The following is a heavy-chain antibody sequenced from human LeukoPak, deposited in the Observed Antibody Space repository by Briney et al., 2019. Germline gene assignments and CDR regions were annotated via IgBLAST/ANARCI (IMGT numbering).Heavy chain of an antibody. J-gene: IGHJ6*02. D-gene: IGHD3-22*01. Sequence: PSETLSLTCTVPGGSISSYYWSWIRQPPGKGLEWIGYIYYSGSTNYNPSLKSRVTISVDTSKNQFSLKLSSVTAADTAVYYCARGSIANYYDSSGYYAYYYYGMDVWGQGTTVTVSS. CDR2: IYYSGST. CDR3: ARGSIANYYDSSGYYAYYYYGMDV. V-gene: IGHV4-59*01. CDR1: GGSISSYY.